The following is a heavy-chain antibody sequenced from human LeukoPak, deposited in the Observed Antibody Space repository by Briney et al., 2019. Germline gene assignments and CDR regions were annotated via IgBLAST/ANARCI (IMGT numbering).Heavy chain of an antibody. V-gene: IGHV1-2*02. Sequence: ASVKVSCKASGYTFTGYYMHWVRQAPGQGLEWMGWINPNSGGTNYAQRFQGRVTMTRDTSISTAYMELSRLRSDDTAVYYCASSIAVAGTGFDYWGQGTLVTVSS. J-gene: IGHJ4*02. D-gene: IGHD6-19*01. CDR1: GYTFTGYY. CDR3: ASSIAVAGTGFDY. CDR2: INPNSGGT.